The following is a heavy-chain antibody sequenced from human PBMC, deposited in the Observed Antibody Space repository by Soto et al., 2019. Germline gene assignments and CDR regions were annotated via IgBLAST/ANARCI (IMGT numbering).Heavy chain of an antibody. CDR1: GGSIIINSYY. V-gene: IGHV4-39*01. CDR3: ARIKGETGLDY. J-gene: IGHJ4*02. Sequence: PSETLSLTCTVSGGSIIINSYYWGWLRQPPGKGLEWIGGIYYSGSTSSNPSLKSRVTISVDTSKNQFSLNLSSVTAADTAVYYCARIKGETGLDYWGQGTLVTVSS. CDR2: IYYSGST. D-gene: IGHD3-9*01.